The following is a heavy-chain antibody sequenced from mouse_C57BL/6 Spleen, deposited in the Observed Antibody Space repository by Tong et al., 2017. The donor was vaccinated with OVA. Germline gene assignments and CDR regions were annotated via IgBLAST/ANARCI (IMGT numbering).Heavy chain of an antibody. CDR2: INPSSGYT. Sequence: VQLQESGAELAKPGASVKLSCKASGYTFTSYWMHWVKQRPGQGLEWIGYINPSSGYTKYNQKFKDKATLTADKSSSTAYMQLSSLTYEDSAVYYCAIITTVVAKGFDYWGQGTTLTVSS. J-gene: IGHJ2*01. CDR1: GYTFTSYW. CDR3: AIITTVVAKGFDY. V-gene: IGHV1-7*01. D-gene: IGHD1-1*01.